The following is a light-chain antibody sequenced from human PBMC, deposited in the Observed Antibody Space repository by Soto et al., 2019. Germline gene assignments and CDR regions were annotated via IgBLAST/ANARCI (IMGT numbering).Light chain of an antibody. J-gene: IGLJ2*01. CDR1: SSNIGSIT. V-gene: IGLV1-44*01. CDR3: AAWDDSLNGVV. CDR2: SND. Sequence: QLVLTQPPSASGTPGQRVTISCSGSSSNIGSITVNWYQQLPGTAPKLLIYSNDQRPSGVPDRFSGSKSGTSASLAISGLQSEDEAYYYCAAWDDSLNGVVIGGGTKLTVL.